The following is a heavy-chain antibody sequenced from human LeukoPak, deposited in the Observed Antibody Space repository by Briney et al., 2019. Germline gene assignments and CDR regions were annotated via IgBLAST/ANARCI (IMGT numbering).Heavy chain of an antibody. D-gene: IGHD3-22*01. J-gene: IGHJ1*01. CDR3: TTDYYDSSGYSSRPKYFQH. CDR1: GFTFSNAW. Sequence: PGGSLRLPCAASGFTFSNAWMSWVRQAPGKGLEWVGRIKSKTDGGTTDYAAPVKGRFTISRDDSKDTLYLQMNSLKTEDTAVYYCTTDYYDSSGYSSRPKYFQHWGQGTLVTVSS. CDR2: IKSKTDGGTT. V-gene: IGHV3-15*01.